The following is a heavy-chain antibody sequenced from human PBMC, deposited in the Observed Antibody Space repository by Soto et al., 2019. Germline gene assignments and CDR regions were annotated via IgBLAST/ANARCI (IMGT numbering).Heavy chain of an antibody. V-gene: IGHV3-30-3*01. Sequence: GGSLRLSCAASGFTFSSYAMHWVRKAPGKGLEWVAVISYDGSNKYYADSVKGRFTISRDNSKNTLYLQMNSLRAEDTAVYYCAAMVRGVKARWFDPWGQGTLVTVSS. CDR2: ISYDGSNK. D-gene: IGHD3-10*01. CDR3: AAMVRGVKARWFDP. J-gene: IGHJ5*02. CDR1: GFTFSSYA.